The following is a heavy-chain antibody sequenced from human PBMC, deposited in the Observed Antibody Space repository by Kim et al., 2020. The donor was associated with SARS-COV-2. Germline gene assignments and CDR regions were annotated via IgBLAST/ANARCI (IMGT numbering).Heavy chain of an antibody. Sequence: GGSLRLSCAASGITLSNYNVHWVRQAPGRGLEWLAVISYDGTKRMYANSVRGRFTSSRDNSKNTVYLQMDSLRREDTAVYYCACQDCGGHGCNSGLVSWGQGTLVTVSS. V-gene: IGHV3-30*04. CDR3: ACQDCGGHGCNSGLVS. J-gene: IGHJ5*02. CDR2: ISYDGTKR. CDR1: GITLSNYN. D-gene: IGHD2-21*01.